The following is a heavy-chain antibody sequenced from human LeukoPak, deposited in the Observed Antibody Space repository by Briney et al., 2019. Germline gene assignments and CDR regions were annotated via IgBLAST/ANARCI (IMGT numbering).Heavy chain of an antibody. J-gene: IGHJ5*02. CDR3: AKVGSGNWFDT. Sequence: GGSLRPSCGVSGFTFSSSAMSWVRQAPGKGLEWVSTISGRGDSTYYADSVKGRLTISRDNSNDTLYLQLNNLRAEDTAIYYCAKVGSGNWFDTWGQGTLVTVSS. V-gene: IGHV3-23*01. CDR2: ISGRGDST. D-gene: IGHD1-26*01. CDR1: GFTFSSSA.